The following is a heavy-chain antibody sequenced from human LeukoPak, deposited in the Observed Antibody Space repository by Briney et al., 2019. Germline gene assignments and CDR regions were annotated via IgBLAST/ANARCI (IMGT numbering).Heavy chain of an antibody. CDR3: AKDRKMVRGEDY. CDR1: GFTFSSYA. CDR2: ISGSGGST. V-gene: IGHV3-23*01. Sequence: PGGSLRLSCAASGFTFSSYAMSWVRQAPGKVLEWVSAISGSGGSTYYADSVKGRFTISRDNSKNTLYLQMNSLRAEYTAVYYCAKDRKMVRGEDYWGKGTLVTVSS. D-gene: IGHD3-10*01. J-gene: IGHJ4*02.